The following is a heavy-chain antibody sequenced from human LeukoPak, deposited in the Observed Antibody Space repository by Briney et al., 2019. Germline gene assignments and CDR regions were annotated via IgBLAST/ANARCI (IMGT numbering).Heavy chain of an antibody. V-gene: IGHV1-8*01. CDR3: ARGIMIVAVILCYFDY. CDR2: MNPNSGNT. D-gene: IGHD3-22*01. Sequence: VASVKVSCKASGHTFTSYDINWVRQATGQGLEWMGWMNPNSGNTGYAQKFQGRVTMTRNTSISTAYMELSSLRSEDTAVYYCARGIMIVAVILCYFDYWGQGTLVTVSS. J-gene: IGHJ4*02. CDR1: GHTFTSYD.